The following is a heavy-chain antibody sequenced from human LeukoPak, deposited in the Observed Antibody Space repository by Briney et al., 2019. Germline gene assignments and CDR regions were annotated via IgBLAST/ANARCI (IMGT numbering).Heavy chain of an antibody. CDR2: INHSGST. CDR1: GGSFSGYY. Sequence: SETLSLTCAVYGGSFSGYYWSWIRQPPGKGLEWIGEINHSGSTNYNPSLKSRVTISVDTSKNQFSLKLSSVTAADTAVYYCAGGRSVVAALNWFDPWGQGTLVTVSS. CDR3: AGGRSVVAALNWFDP. V-gene: IGHV4-34*01. D-gene: IGHD6-6*01. J-gene: IGHJ5*02.